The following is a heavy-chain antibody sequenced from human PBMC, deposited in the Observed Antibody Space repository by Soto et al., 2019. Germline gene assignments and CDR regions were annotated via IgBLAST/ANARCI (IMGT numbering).Heavy chain of an antibody. Sequence: PGESLKISCKGSGYSFTSYWIGWVRQMPGKGLEWMGIIYPGDSDTRYSPSFQGQVTISADKSISTAYLQWSSLKASDTAMYYCARRSSSWFDYYYYYGMDVWGQGTTVTVSS. V-gene: IGHV5-51*01. CDR2: IYPGDSDT. CDR3: ARRSSSWFDYYYYYGMDV. CDR1: GYSFTSYW. D-gene: IGHD6-13*01. J-gene: IGHJ6*02.